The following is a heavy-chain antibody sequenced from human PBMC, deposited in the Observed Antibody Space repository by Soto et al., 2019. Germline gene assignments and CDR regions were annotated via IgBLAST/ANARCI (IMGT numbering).Heavy chain of an antibody. J-gene: IGHJ5*02. V-gene: IGHV1-18*04. D-gene: IGHD1-26*01. CDR1: GYTFTSYG. Sequence: ASVKVSCKASGYTFTSYGISWVRQAPGQGLEWMGIISPYGGNTNYAQKFQGRVTMTRDTSTSTVYMELSSLRSEDTAVYYCASGSGSYSIWFDPWGQGTLVTVSS. CDR3: ASGSGSYSIWFDP. CDR2: ISPYGGNT.